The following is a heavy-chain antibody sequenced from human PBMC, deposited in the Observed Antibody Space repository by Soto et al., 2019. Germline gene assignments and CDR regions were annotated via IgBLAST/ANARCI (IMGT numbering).Heavy chain of an antibody. Sequence: EVQLLESGGGLVQPGGSLRLSCAASGFTFSSYAMSWVRQAPGKGLEWVSAIIGSGGSTYSADSVKGRFTNSRENSKNTLYLQMNSLRAEDTAVYYCANSDSGWYYDDAFDIWGQGTMVTVSS. CDR1: GFTFSSYA. J-gene: IGHJ3*02. CDR3: ANSDSGWYYDDAFDI. CDR2: IIGSGGST. D-gene: IGHD6-19*01. V-gene: IGHV3-23*01.